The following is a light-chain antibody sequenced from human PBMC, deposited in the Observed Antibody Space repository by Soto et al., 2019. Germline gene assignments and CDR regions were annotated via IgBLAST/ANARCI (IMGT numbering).Light chain of an antibody. V-gene: IGLV2-23*01. Sequence: QSVLTQPASVSGSPGQSITISCTGTSNDIGNYNLVSWYQHHPGKAPKLMIYVDSKRPSGVSNRFSASKSGNTASLTISGLQAEDEADYYCCSYAGSFYVFGTGTKVT. CDR1: SNDIGNYNL. J-gene: IGLJ1*01. CDR2: VDS. CDR3: CSYAGSFYV.